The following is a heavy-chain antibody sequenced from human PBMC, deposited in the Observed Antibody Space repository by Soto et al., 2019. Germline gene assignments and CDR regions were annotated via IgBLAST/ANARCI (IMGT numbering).Heavy chain of an antibody. CDR1: GGSFTSNNW. CDR2: IYRTGST. D-gene: IGHD1-7*01. CDR3: ASRDPGTSVDY. Sequence: SETLSLTCAVSGGSFTSNNWWTWVRQPPGQGLEWIGEIYRTGSTNYNPSLKSRVTISLDKSENQFSLKVTSLIAADTAVYYCASRDPGTSVDYWGQGTLVTVSS. J-gene: IGHJ4*02. V-gene: IGHV4-4*02.